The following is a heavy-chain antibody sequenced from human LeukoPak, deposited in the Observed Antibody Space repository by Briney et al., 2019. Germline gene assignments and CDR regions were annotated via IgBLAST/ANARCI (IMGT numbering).Heavy chain of an antibody. Sequence: GGSLRLSCAASGFTFSSYWMSWVRQAPGKGLEWVANIKQDGSEKYYVDSVKGRFTISRDNAKNSLYLQMNSLRAEDTAVYYCARDRGGVYYYGSGSYWDPYYYGMDVWGQGTTVTVSS. D-gene: IGHD3-10*01. V-gene: IGHV3-7*03. CDR2: IKQDGSEK. CDR3: ARDRGGVYYYGSGSYWDPYYYGMDV. CDR1: GFTFSSYW. J-gene: IGHJ6*02.